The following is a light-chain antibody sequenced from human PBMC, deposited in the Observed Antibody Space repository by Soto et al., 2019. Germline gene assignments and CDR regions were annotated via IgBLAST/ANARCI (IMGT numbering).Light chain of an antibody. CDR2: DVS. Sequence: QSALTQPASVSGSPGQSITISCTGSSSDVGGYNYVSWYQQHHPGKAPKLMIYDVSNRPSGVSNRFSGSKSGNTVSLTISGLQAEDEADYYCSSYTTSSTVVFGGGTKLTVL. V-gene: IGLV2-14*03. CDR3: SSYTTSSTVV. J-gene: IGLJ2*01. CDR1: SSDVGGYNY.